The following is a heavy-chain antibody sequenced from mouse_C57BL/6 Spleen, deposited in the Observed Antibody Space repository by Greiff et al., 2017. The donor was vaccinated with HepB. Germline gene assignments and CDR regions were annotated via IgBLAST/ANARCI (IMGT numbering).Heavy chain of an antibody. V-gene: IGHV3-6*01. Sequence: EVHLVESGPGLVKPSQSLSLTCSVPGYSITSGYYWNWIRQFPGNKLEWMGYISYDGSNNYNPSLKNRISITRDTSKNQFFLKLNSVTTEDTATYYCARDSNYGDYAMDYWGQGTSVTVSS. D-gene: IGHD2-5*01. CDR3: ARDSNYGDYAMDY. J-gene: IGHJ4*01. CDR2: ISYDGSN. CDR1: GYSITSGYY.